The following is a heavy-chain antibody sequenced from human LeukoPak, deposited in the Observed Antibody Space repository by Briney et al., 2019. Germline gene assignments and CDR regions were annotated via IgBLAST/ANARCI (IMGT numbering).Heavy chain of an antibody. V-gene: IGHV3-23*01. CDR2: TFGSGGST. Sequence: QTGGSLRLSCAASGFTFSSYAMYWVRQAPGKGLEWVSGTFGSGGSTHYADSVKGRFTISRDNSKNTVYLQMNSLRAEDTAVYYCAKTTTGYSSGRFPGWPVDYWDQGTLVTVSS. CDR1: GFTFSSYA. D-gene: IGHD6-19*01. CDR3: AKTTTGYSSGRFPGWPVDY. J-gene: IGHJ4*02.